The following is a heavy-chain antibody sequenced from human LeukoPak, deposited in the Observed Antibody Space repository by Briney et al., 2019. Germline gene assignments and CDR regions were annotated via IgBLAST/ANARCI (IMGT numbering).Heavy chain of an antibody. Sequence: PGGSLRLSCAASGFTFRNYYMTWIRQAPGKGLDWVSYIDNSGSSTYYADSVKGRFTISRDNSKNSLYLQMSSLRAEDSAMYYCARAWLDGFDVWGQGTMVTVSS. V-gene: IGHV3-11*01. CDR1: GFTFRNYY. CDR2: IDNSGSST. D-gene: IGHD5-12*01. J-gene: IGHJ3*01. CDR3: ARAWLDGFDV.